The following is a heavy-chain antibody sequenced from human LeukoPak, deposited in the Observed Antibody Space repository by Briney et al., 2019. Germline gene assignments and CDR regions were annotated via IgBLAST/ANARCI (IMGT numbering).Heavy chain of an antibody. CDR3: ARGTAAAFYWFDP. J-gene: IGHJ5*02. CDR2: IYYSGST. D-gene: IGHD6-13*01. Sequence: SETLSLTCTVSGGSISSYYWSWIRQPPGKGLEWIGYIYYSGSTNYNPSLKSRVTISVDTSKNQFSLKLSSVTAADTAVYYCARGTAAAFYWFDPWGQGTLVTVSS. CDR1: GGSISSYY. V-gene: IGHV4-59*01.